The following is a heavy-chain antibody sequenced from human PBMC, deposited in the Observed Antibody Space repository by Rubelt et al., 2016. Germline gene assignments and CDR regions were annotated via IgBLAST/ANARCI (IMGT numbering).Heavy chain of an antibody. J-gene: IGHJ6*02. CDR1: GFTFSSYW. CDR2: INSDGSST. D-gene: IGHD3-16*01. CDR3: ARRMSALGYYYGMDV. V-gene: IGHV3-74*02. Sequence: EVQLLESGGGLVQPGGSLRLSCAASGFTFSSYWMHWVRQAPGKGLVWVSRINSDGSSTSYADSVKGRFTISGANAKNTLYLQMNSLRAGDTAVYYCARRMSALGYYYGMDVWGQGTTVTVSS.